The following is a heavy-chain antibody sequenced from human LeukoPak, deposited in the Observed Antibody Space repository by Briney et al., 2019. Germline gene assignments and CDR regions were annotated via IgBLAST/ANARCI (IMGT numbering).Heavy chain of an antibody. CDR2: ISGSGDRT. CDR1: GFTFSDSY. D-gene: IGHD3-10*01. CDR3: AKGYYGSGSYGWFDY. J-gene: IGHJ4*02. Sequence: GGSLRLSCTASGFTFSDSYMTWIRQAPGKGLGWVSTISGSGDRTYYADSVKGRFTISRDNSKNTLFLHMNSLRAEDTAVYSCAKGYYGSGSYGWFDYWGQGTLVTVSS. V-gene: IGHV3-23*01.